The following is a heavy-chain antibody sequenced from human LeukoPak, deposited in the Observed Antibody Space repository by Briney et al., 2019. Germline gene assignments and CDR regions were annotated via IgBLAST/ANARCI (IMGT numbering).Heavy chain of an antibody. CDR2: IISDGSST. D-gene: IGHD3-10*01. J-gene: IGHJ4*02. CDR1: GFTFSSYW. CDR3: ARPKDPMVRGVTLYYFDY. Sequence: GGSRRLSCAASGFTFSSYWMHWVRQAPGKGLVWVSRIISDGSSTSYADSVKGRFTISRDNAKNTLYLQMNSLRAEDTAVYYCARPKDPMVRGVTLYYFDYWGQGTLVTVSS. V-gene: IGHV3-74*01.